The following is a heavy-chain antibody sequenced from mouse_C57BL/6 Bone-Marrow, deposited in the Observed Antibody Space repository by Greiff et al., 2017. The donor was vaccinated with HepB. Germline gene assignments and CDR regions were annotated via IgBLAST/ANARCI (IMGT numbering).Heavy chain of an antibody. V-gene: IGHV1-50*01. CDR3: ARGPITTVVATYFDY. D-gene: IGHD1-1*01. CDR1: GYTFTSYW. J-gene: IGHJ2*01. Sequence: VQLQQSGAELVKPGASVKLSCKASGYTFTSYWMQWVKQRPGQGLEWIGEIDPSDSYTNYNQKFKGKATLTVDTSSSTAYMQLSSLTSEDSAVYYCARGPITTVVATYFDYWGQGTTLTVSS. CDR2: IDPSDSYT.